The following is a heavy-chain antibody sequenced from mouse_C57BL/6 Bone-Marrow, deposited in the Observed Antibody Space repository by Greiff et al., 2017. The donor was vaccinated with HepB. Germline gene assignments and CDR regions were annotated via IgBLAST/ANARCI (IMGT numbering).Heavy chain of an antibody. Sequence: VQLKQSGTVLARPGASVKMSCKTSGYTFTSYWMHWVKQSPGQGLEWIGAIYPGNSDTSYNQKFKGKAKLTAVTSASTAYMELSSLTNEDSAVYYCTRPSRWLLRTWFAYWGQGTLVTVSA. V-gene: IGHV1-5*01. D-gene: IGHD2-3*01. CDR3: TRPSRWLLRTWFAY. CDR2: IYPGNSDT. CDR1: GYTFTSYW. J-gene: IGHJ3*01.